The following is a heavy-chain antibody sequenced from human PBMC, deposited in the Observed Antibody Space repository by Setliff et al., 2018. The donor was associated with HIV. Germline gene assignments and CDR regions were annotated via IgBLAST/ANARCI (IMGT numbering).Heavy chain of an antibody. CDR1: GYTFTSYY. D-gene: IGHD3-9*01. Sequence: ASVKVSCKASGYTFTSYYMHWVRQAPGQGLEWMGIINPSSGSTTYAQKFQGRVTMTRDTSISTAYMELSRLRPDDTAVYYCARGSLLGYFDWLFPDWGQGTLVTVSS. CDR3: ARGSLLGYFDWLFPD. J-gene: IGHJ4*02. V-gene: IGHV1-46*01. CDR2: INPSSGST.